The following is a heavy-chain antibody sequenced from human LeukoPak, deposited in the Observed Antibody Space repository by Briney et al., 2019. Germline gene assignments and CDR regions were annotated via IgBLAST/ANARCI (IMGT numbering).Heavy chain of an antibody. CDR2: IFSSGST. Sequence: PSETLSLTCTVSGGSISSYYWNWIRQPPGKGLEWIGYIFSSGSTNYNPSLKSRVTISVDTSKNQFSLRLSSVTAADTAVYYCARHLPRTDIGYAFDIWGQGTVVTVSS. V-gene: IGHV4-59*08. CDR1: GGSISSYY. CDR3: ARHLPRTDIGYAFDI. J-gene: IGHJ3*02. D-gene: IGHD2-15*01.